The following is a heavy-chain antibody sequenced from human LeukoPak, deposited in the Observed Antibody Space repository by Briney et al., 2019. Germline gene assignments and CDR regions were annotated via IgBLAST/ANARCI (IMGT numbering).Heavy chain of an antibody. D-gene: IGHD2-21*01. Sequence: GRSLRLSCAASGFTFSTYFMHWVRQAPGKGLEWVADIASDGSHTFYVESVKGRFTISRGNSKNTLYLQMNSLRAEDTAVYFCARERQDTILHSGAFDIWGQGTMVTVSS. CDR2: IASDGSHT. CDR3: ARERQDTILHSGAFDI. CDR1: GFTFSTYF. V-gene: IGHV3-30-3*01. J-gene: IGHJ3*02.